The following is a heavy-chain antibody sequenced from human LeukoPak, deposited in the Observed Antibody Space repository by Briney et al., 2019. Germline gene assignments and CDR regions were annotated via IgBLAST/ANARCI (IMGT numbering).Heavy chain of an antibody. Sequence: SETLSLTCTVSGGSISSYYWSWIRQPPGKGLEWIGYIYYSGSTNYNPSLKSRVTISVDTSKNQFSLKLSSVTAADTAVYYCARVVRSSSWDPFYFDYWGQGTLVTVSS. CDR3: ARVVRSSSWDPFYFDY. CDR2: IYYSGST. V-gene: IGHV4-59*01. D-gene: IGHD6-13*01. J-gene: IGHJ4*02. CDR1: GGSISSYY.